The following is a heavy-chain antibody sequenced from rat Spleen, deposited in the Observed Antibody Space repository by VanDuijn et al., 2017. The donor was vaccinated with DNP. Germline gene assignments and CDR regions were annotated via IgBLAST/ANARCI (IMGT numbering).Heavy chain of an antibody. V-gene: IGHV5-7*01. Sequence: EVLLVESDGGLVQPGRSLKLSCAASGFTFSNYYMAWVRQAPEKGLEWVATLGYAGSNTYYRDSVKGRFTISRDHARNTLFLQVDSLRSEDTATYYCARHAYPGHSYFDYWGQGVMVTVSS. D-gene: IGHD1-4*01. J-gene: IGHJ2*01. CDR1: GFTFSNYY. CDR2: LGYAGSNT. CDR3: ARHAYPGHSYFDY.